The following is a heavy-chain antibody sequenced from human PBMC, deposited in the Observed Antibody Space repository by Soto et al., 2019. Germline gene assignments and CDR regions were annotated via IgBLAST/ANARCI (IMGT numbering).Heavy chain of an antibody. CDR2: ISGSGGSI. Sequence: GGSLRLSCAASGFTFGGYAMRWVRQAPGKGLEWVSAISGSGGSIYYADSVKGRFTISRDNSKNSLYLQMNSLRAEDTALYYCSKGAGYYYYYGMDVWGQGTTVTVSS. J-gene: IGHJ6*02. D-gene: IGHD6-13*01. CDR3: SKGAGYYYYYGMDV. V-gene: IGHV3-9*01. CDR1: GFTFGGYA.